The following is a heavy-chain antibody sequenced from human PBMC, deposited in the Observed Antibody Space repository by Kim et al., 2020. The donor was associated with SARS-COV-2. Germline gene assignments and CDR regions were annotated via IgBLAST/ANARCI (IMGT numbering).Heavy chain of an antibody. D-gene: IGHD1-26*01. J-gene: IGHJ4*02. CDR1: GGSISSSSYY. CDR3: ARAHIVGPKEFDY. V-gene: IGHV4-39*01. CDR2: IYYSGST. Sequence: SETLSLTCTVSGGSISSSSYYWGWIRQPPGKGLEWIGSIYYSGSTYYNPSLKSRVTISVDTSKNQFSLKLSSVTAADTAVYYCARAHIVGPKEFDYWGQGTLVTVSS.